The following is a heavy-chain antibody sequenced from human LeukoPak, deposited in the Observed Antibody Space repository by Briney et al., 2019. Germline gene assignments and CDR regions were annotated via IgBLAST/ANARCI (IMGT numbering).Heavy chain of an antibody. CDR2: ISGSGGST. Sequence: GGSLRLSCAASGFTFSSYAMSWVRQAPGKGLEWVSGISGSGGSTYYADSVNGRFTISRDNSKNTLYLQMNSPRAEDTAVYYCAILPGYSSSWYEVDYWGQGTLVTVSS. CDR1: GFTFSSYA. D-gene: IGHD6-13*01. CDR3: AILPGYSSSWYEVDY. J-gene: IGHJ4*02. V-gene: IGHV3-23*01.